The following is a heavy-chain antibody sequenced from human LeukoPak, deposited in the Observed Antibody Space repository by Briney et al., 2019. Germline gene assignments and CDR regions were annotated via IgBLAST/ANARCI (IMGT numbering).Heavy chain of an antibody. Sequence: PGRSLRLSCAASGFSFDDYAMHWVRQAPGKGLEWVSGITWNSATIVYADSVKGRFTISRDNAKNSLYLEMNSLRAEDTALYYCAKDTHYSDRDKVIDYWGQGTLVTVPS. D-gene: IGHD4-17*01. CDR2: ITWNSATI. V-gene: IGHV3-9*01. CDR3: AKDTHYSDRDKVIDY. J-gene: IGHJ4*02. CDR1: GFSFDDYA.